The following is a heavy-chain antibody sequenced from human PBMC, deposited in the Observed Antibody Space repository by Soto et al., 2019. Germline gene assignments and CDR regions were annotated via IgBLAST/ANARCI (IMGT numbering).Heavy chain of an antibody. Sequence: QVQLVQSGAEVKKPGASVKVSCKASGYTFTSYDINWVRQATGQGLEWMGWMNPNSGNTGYAQKFQGRVTMTRNTSISTAYMELSSLRSEDTAVYYCARGLYCRSTSCYGNWFDPWGQGTLVTVSS. D-gene: IGHD2-2*01. V-gene: IGHV1-8*01. J-gene: IGHJ5*02. CDR2: MNPNSGNT. CDR1: GYTFTSYD. CDR3: ARGLYCRSTSCYGNWFDP.